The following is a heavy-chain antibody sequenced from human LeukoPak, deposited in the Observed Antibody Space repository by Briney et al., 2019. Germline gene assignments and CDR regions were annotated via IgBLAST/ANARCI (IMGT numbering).Heavy chain of an antibody. CDR3: ARVAAPGNRFWFDP. CDR2: IIPMFGTP. CDR1: GGTFSSYA. Sequence: VASVKVSCKASGGTFSSYAISWVRQAPGQGLEWMGSIIPMFGTPNNAQKFQDRVTITADKSTNTAYMELSSLRSEDTAVYYCARVAAPGNRFWFDPWGQGTLVTVSS. J-gene: IGHJ5*02. D-gene: IGHD6-13*01. V-gene: IGHV1-69*06.